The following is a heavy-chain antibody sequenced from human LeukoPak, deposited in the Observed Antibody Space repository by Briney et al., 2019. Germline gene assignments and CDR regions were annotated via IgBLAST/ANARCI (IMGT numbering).Heavy chain of an antibody. V-gene: IGHV4-30-4*01. Sequence: SETLSLTCTVSGGSISSGDYYWSWIRQPPGKGLEWIGYIYYSGSTYYNPSLKSRVTISVDTSKNQFSLKLSSVTAADTAVYYCARDDWDIVVVPAVPRGVSYWYFDLWGRGTLVTVSS. CDR2: IYYSGST. CDR3: ARDDWDIVVVPAVPRGVSYWYFDL. CDR1: GGSISSGDYY. J-gene: IGHJ2*01. D-gene: IGHD2-2*01.